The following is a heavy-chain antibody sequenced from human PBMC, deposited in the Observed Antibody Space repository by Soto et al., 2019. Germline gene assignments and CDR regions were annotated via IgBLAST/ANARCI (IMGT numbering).Heavy chain of an antibody. V-gene: IGHV3-53*04. Sequence: EVQLVESGGGLVQPGGSLRLSCAASGFTVSSNYMSWVRQAPGKGLEWVSVIYSGGSTYYADSVKGRFTISRHNSKTTLYLQMNSLRAEDTAVYYCARDIVAARRSRWYFDLWGRGTLVTVSS. D-gene: IGHD6-6*01. CDR1: GFTVSSNY. CDR2: IYSGGST. CDR3: ARDIVAARRSRWYFDL. J-gene: IGHJ2*01.